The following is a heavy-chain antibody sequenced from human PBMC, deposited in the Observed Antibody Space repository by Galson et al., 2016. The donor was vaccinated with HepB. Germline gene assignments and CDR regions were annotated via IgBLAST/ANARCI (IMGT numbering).Heavy chain of an antibody. CDR1: GFTFSTYY. J-gene: IGHJ6*02. Sequence: SLRLSCAASGFTFSTYYMSWVRQAPGKGLEWVANIKQDGSQNYYVDSVKGRFTVSRDNAKNSLDLQMNSLRAEDTAVYYCARSRWFGSGGGLEVWGQGTTVTVSS. D-gene: IGHD3-10*01. V-gene: IGHV3-7*01. CDR3: ARSRWFGSGGGLEV. CDR2: IKQDGSQN.